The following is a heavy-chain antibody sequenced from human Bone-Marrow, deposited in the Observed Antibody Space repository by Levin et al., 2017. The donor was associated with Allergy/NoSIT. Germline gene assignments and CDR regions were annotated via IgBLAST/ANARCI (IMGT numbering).Heavy chain of an antibody. CDR1: GFAFNNYG. Sequence: PGGSLRLSCAASGFAFNNYGMHWIRQAPGKGLEWVAVIWYDGNNKYYADSVRGRFTISRDNSKKTLYLQMNSLRVEDTAMYYCARGAWGPISVAGVGLSWGQGTLVTVSS. J-gene: IGHJ5*02. CDR3: ARGAWGPISVAGVGLS. D-gene: IGHD6-19*01. V-gene: IGHV3-33*01. CDR2: IWYDGNNK.